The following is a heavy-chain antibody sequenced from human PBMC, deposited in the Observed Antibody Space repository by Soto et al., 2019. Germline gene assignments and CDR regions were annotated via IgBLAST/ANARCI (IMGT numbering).Heavy chain of an antibody. CDR1: GYTFTSYG. D-gene: IGHD2-2*01. V-gene: IGHV1-18*01. CDR3: ARDQKTDVVVPAATTAYYYYMDV. J-gene: IGHJ6*03. Sequence: ASVKVSCKASGYTFTSYGISWVRQAPGQGLEWMGWISAYNGNTNYAQKHQGRVTMTTDTSTSTAYMELRSLRSDDTAVYYCARDQKTDVVVPAATTAYYYYMDVWGKGTTVTVSS. CDR2: ISAYNGNT.